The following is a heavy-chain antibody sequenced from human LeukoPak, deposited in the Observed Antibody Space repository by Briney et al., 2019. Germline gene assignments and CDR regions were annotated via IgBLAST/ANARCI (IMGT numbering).Heavy chain of an antibody. CDR1: GGSISSSCFY. CDR3: AGSKYGSNGYYYFDY. V-gene: IGHV4-39*01. D-gene: IGHD3-22*01. J-gene: IGHJ4*02. CDR2: AYYTGST. Sequence: SETLSLTCTVSGGSISSSCFYGGWIRPPPGKGLEWIGSAYYTGSTYYNPSLKSRVAISVDTSKNQLSLKLSSVTTADTAVYYCAGSKYGSNGYYYFDYWGQGTLVTVSS.